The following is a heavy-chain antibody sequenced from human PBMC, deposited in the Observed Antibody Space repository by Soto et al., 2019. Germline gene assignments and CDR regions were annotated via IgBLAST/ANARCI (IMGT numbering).Heavy chain of an antibody. D-gene: IGHD7-27*01. J-gene: IGHJ5*02. Sequence: GGSLRLSCAASGFTFSSYAMHWVRQAPGKGLEWVAVISYDGSNKYYADSVKGRFTISRDNSKNTLYLQMNSLRAEDTAVYYCARDGDLGILSWWFDPWGQGTLVTVSS. CDR1: GFTFSSYA. CDR3: ARDGDLGILSWWFDP. CDR2: ISYDGSNK. V-gene: IGHV3-30-3*01.